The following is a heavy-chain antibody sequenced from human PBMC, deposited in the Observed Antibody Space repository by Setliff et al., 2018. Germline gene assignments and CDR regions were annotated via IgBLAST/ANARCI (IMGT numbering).Heavy chain of an antibody. CDR2: IYTDGST. V-gene: IGHV4-61*02. J-gene: IGHJ4*02. D-gene: IGHD1-1*01. Sequence: SSETLSLTCTVSGDSISRAMYYWSWLRQSAGKGLECIGRIYTDGSTKYNPSLNSRVTLLIDTAKNQISLRLSSVTAADTAIYYCARTGTYRYFDYWGQGALVTVSS. CDR1: GDSISRAMYY. CDR3: ARTGTYRYFDY.